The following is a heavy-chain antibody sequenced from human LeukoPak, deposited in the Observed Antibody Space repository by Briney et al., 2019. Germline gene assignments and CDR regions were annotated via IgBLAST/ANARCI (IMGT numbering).Heavy chain of an antibody. J-gene: IGHJ5*02. D-gene: IGHD1-1*01. CDR3: ARDLRVLERRPEAWFDP. CDR2: ISAYNGNT. CDR1: GYTFTSYG. V-gene: IGHV1-18*01. Sequence: ASVKVSCKASGYTFTSYGISWVRQAPGQGLEWMGWISAYNGNTNYAQKLQGRVTMTTATSTRTAYMELRSLRSDVRAVYYCARDLRVLERRPEAWFDPWGQGTLVTVSS.